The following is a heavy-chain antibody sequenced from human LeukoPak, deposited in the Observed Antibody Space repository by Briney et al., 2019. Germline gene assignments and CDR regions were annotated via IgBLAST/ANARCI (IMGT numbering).Heavy chain of an antibody. J-gene: IGHJ3*02. CDR2: ISSSGSTI. D-gene: IGHD5-24*01. Sequence: TGGSLRLSCAASGFTFSSYEMNWVRQAPGKGLGWVSYISSSGSTIYYADSVKGRFTISRDNAKNSLYLQMNSLRAEDTAVYYCARGARKWLHRSAFDIWGQGTMVTVSS. V-gene: IGHV3-48*03. CDR1: GFTFSSYE. CDR3: ARGARKWLHRSAFDI.